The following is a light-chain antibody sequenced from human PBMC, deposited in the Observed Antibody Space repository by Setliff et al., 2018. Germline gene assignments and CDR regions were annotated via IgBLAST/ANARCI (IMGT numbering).Light chain of an antibody. J-gene: IGLJ2*01. CDR1: SSNIGSNA. CDR2: NNN. CDR3: AAWDDSLNGVV. V-gene: IGLV1-44*01. Sequence: QSVLTQPPSASGTPGQRVTISCSGSSSNIGSNAVNWYQQLPGTAPKLLIYNNNQRPSGVPDRFSGSKSGTSASLAISGLQPEDEADYFCAAWDDSLNGVVFGGGTKATV.